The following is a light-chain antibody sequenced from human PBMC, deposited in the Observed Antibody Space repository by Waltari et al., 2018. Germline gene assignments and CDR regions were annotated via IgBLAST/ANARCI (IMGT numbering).Light chain of an antibody. CDR3: CSYAGSSTEV. CDR2: DVS. Sequence: QSALTQPASVSGSPGQSITISCTGTSRDVGGYNYVSWYQQHPGKAPKLMIYDVSKRPSGVSNRFSGSKSGNTASLTISGLQAEDEADYYCCSYAGSSTEVFGGGTKLTVL. V-gene: IGLV2-23*02. CDR1: SRDVGGYNY. J-gene: IGLJ2*01.